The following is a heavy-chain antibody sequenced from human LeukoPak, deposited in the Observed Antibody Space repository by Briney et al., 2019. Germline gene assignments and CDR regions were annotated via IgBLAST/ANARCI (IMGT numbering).Heavy chain of an antibody. Sequence: GGSLRLSCAASGFTFSSYEMNWVRQAPGKGLEWVSYISSSGSTIYYADSVKGRFTISRDNAKNSLYLQMNSLRAEDTAVYYCASHSSALAGYPFDYWGQGTLVTVSS. D-gene: IGHD6-19*01. CDR3: ASHSSALAGYPFDY. J-gene: IGHJ4*02. CDR2: ISSSGSTI. CDR1: GFTFSSYE. V-gene: IGHV3-48*03.